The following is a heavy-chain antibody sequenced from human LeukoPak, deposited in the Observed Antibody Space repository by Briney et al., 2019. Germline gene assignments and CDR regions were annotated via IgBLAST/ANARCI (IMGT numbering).Heavy chain of an antibody. CDR3: ARSYGDYVPFLDY. D-gene: IGHD4-17*01. CDR2: ISYDGSNK. J-gene: IGHJ4*02. CDR1: GFTFSSYA. Sequence: GGSLRLSCAASGFTFSSYAMHWVRQAPGKGLEWVAVISYDGSNKYYADSVKGRFTISRDNSKNTLYLQMNSLRAEDTAVCYCARSYGDYVPFLDYWGQGTLVTVSS. V-gene: IGHV3-30-3*01.